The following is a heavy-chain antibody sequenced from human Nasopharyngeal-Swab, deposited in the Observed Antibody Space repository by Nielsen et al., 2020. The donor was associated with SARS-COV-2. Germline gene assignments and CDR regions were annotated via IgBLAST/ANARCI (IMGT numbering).Heavy chain of an antibody. D-gene: IGHD1-7*01. CDR3: ARRELELRGYYYYYMDV. V-gene: IGHV1-18*01. CDR1: GYTFTSYG. Sequence: ASVKVSCKASGYTFTSYGISWVRQAPGQGLEWMGWISAYNGNTNYAQKLQGRVTMTTDTSTSTAYMELRSLSSDDTAVYYCARRELELRGYYYYYMDVWGKGTTVTVSS. J-gene: IGHJ6*03. CDR2: ISAYNGNT.